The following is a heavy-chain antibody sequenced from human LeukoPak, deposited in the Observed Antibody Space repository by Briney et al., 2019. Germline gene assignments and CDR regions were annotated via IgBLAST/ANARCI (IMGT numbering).Heavy chain of an antibody. J-gene: IGHJ3*02. CDR1: GFALSNYW. CDR2: IKQDGSEE. D-gene: IGHD3-22*01. Sequence: PGGSLRLSCAASGFALSNYWMTWVRQAPGKGLEWVANIKQDGSEEYYADSVKGRFTISRDNAKNSLYLQMNSLRAEDTALYYCAKDLNDSSGYYYLLDAFDIWGQGTMVTVSS. V-gene: IGHV3-7*03. CDR3: AKDLNDSSGYYYLLDAFDI.